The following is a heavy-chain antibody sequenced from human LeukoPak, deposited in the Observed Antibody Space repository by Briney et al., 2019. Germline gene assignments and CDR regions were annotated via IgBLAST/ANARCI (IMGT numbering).Heavy chain of an antibody. CDR2: INTRSGDA. CDR3: ARDTDFSIDY. J-gene: IGHJ4*02. CDR1: GYTFTNYG. D-gene: IGHD2/OR15-2a*01. V-gene: IGHV1-18*01. Sequence: ASVKVSCTASGYTFTNYGITWVRQAPGQGLEWMGWINTRSGDAQLAHSLQAGVTMTTDTSTSTASMELGSLGSDDTAVYYCARDTDFSIDYWGQGSLVTVSS.